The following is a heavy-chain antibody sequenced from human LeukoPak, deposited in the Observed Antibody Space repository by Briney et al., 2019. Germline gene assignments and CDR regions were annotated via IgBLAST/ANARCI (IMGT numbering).Heavy chain of an antibody. CDR1: GFTFSSYS. J-gene: IGHJ4*02. Sequence: SGGSLRLSCAASGFTFSSYSMSWVRQAPGKGLEWVSSISSSSSYIYYADSVKGRFTISRDNAKNSLYLQMNSLRAEDTAVYYCAISPDFDWLFTGFDYWGQGTLVTVSS. CDR3: AISPDFDWLFTGFDY. D-gene: IGHD3-9*01. V-gene: IGHV3-21*01. CDR2: ISSSSSYI.